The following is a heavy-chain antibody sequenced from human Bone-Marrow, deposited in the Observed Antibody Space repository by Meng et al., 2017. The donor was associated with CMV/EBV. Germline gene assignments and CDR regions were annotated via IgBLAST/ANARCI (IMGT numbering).Heavy chain of an antibody. Sequence: ETLSLTCAASGFTFSGAWMSWVRQAPGKGLEWVGRIKSKAEGGTTNYAAPVKGRFTISRDDSKNTLYLQMNSLKTEDTAVYFCTTAYHAASYWYFDLWGRGTLVTVSS. CDR2: IKSKAEGGTT. CDR1: GFTFSGAW. V-gene: IGHV3-15*01. J-gene: IGHJ2*01. D-gene: IGHD2-15*01. CDR3: TTAYHAASYWYFDL.